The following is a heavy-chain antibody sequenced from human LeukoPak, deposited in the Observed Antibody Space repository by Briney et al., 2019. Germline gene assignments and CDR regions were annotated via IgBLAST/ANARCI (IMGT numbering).Heavy chain of an antibody. CDR3: ADTNACYMDV. CDR2: IYYGGST. Sequence: SEALSLTCTVSGGSISSSSYYWVWIRQPPGKGVEWIGIIYYGGSTYYNPSLKRRVTISVDKSKNHFSLKLSSVTAADTAVYYCADTNACYMDVWGKGTTVTVSS. V-gene: IGHV4-39*07. D-gene: IGHD2-2*01. J-gene: IGHJ6*03. CDR1: GGSISSSSYY.